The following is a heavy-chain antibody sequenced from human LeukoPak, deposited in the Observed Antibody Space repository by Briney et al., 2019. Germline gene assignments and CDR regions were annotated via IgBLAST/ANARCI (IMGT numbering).Heavy chain of an antibody. V-gene: IGHV3-48*02. CDR2: ISSPSTNI. CDR3: ARESYWGSSGTGFDC. J-gene: IGHJ4*02. Sequence: QPGGSLRLSCAASGFMFTSYSMNWVRQAPGKGLEWVAYISSPSTNIYYVDSVKGRFTISRDNAKNSLYLQMNSLRDEDTAVYYCARESYWGSSGTGFDCWGQGTLVTVSS. D-gene: IGHD7-27*01. CDR1: GFMFTSYS.